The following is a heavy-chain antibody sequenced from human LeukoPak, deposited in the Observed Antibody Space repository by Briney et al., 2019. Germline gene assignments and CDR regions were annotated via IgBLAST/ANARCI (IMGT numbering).Heavy chain of an antibody. Sequence: GGSLRLSCAASGFTFSSYSMNWVRQAPGKGLEWVLSISSSSSYIYYADSVKGRFTISRDNAKNSLYLQMNSLRAEDTAVYYCARVPPRYGYDYYWGQGALVTVSS. CDR2: ISSSSSYI. CDR3: ARVPPRYGYDYY. D-gene: IGHD5-18*01. CDR1: GFTFSSYS. J-gene: IGHJ4*02. V-gene: IGHV3-21*01.